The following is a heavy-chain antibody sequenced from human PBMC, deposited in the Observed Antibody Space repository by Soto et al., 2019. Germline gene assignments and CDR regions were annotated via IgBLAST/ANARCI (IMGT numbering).Heavy chain of an antibody. D-gene: IGHD5-18*01. CDR3: ASHSYGYFPHYYHGMDV. V-gene: IGHV1-69*12. Sequence: QVQLVQSGAEVKKPGSSVKVSCKASGGTFSSYASSWVRQAPGQWLEWMGGIIPIFGTANYAQKFQGRVTITADESTSTAYMELSRLRSEDTAVYYCASHSYGYFPHYYHGMDVWGQGTTVTVSS. CDR1: GGTFSSYA. CDR2: IIPIFGTA. J-gene: IGHJ6*02.